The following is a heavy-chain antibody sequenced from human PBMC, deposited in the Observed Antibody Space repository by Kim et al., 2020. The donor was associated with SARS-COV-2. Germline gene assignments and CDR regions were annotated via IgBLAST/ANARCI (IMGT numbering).Heavy chain of an antibody. CDR3: ARGRARITGTSTLTLAHENPNWFDP. D-gene: IGHD1-7*01. J-gene: IGHJ5*02. CDR1: GGSISSYY. Sequence: SETLSLTCTVSGGSISSYYWSWIRQPAGKGLEWIGRIYTSGSTNYNPSLKSRVTMSVDTSKNQFSLKLSSVTAADTAVYYCARGRARITGTSTLTLAHENPNWFDPWGQGTLVTVSS. CDR2: IYTSGST. V-gene: IGHV4-4*07.